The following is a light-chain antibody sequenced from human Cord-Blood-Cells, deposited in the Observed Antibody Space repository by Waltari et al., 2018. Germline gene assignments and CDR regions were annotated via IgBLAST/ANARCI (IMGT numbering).Light chain of an antibody. V-gene: IGLV2-14*01. J-gene: IGLJ2*01. CDR2: DVS. CDR1: SSDVGGYNY. Sequence: QSALTQPASVSGSPGQSITISCTGTSSDVGGYNYVSWYQQHPGKAPKLMIYDVSKRPSGVSSRFAGSRSGNTASLTISGLQAEDEAEYYCSSYTSSSTVVFGGGTKLTVL. CDR3: SSYTSSSTVV.